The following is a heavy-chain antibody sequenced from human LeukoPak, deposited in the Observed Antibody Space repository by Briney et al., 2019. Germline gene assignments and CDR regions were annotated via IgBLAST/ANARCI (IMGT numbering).Heavy chain of an antibody. CDR1: GGSISSGSYY. Sequence: SQTLSYTCTVSGGSISSGSYYWSWIRQPAGKGLEWIGRIYTSGSTNYNPSLKSRVTISVDTSKNQFSLKLSSVTAADTAVYYCARDSDHNFWSGYYLDYWGQGTLVTVSS. CDR3: ARDSDHNFWSGYYLDY. CDR2: IYTSGST. V-gene: IGHV4-61*02. J-gene: IGHJ4*02. D-gene: IGHD3-3*01.